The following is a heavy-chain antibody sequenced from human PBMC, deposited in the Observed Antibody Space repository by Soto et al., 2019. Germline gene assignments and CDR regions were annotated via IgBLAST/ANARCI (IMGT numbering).Heavy chain of an antibody. CDR1: GFTFSDYY. Sequence: QVQLVESGGGLVKPGGSLRLSCAASGFTFSDYYMTCLRQAPGKGLEWVSYISSSGGLIYYADSVKGRFTISRDNATKSLYRQKRSLRGEDSAVYYGARHRFDFWSGSDHYGLDVWGQGTTVTVSS. J-gene: IGHJ6*02. D-gene: IGHD3-3*01. CDR2: ISSSGGLI. CDR3: ARHRFDFWSGSDHYGLDV. V-gene: IGHV3-11*01.